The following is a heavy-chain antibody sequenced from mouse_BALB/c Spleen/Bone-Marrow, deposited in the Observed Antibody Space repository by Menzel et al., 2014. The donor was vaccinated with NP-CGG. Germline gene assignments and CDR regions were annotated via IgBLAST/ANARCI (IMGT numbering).Heavy chain of an antibody. CDR3: ARWEYYAMDY. J-gene: IGHJ4*01. D-gene: IGHD4-1*01. CDR1: GFNIKDTY. Sequence: EVQLVESGAGLVKPGASVKLSCTASGFNIKDTYMHWVKQRPEQGLEWIGRIDPANGNTKYDPKFQGKATTTADTSSNTAYLQLSSLTSEDTAVYYCARWEYYAMDYWGQGTSVTVSS. CDR2: IDPANGNT. V-gene: IGHV14-3*02.